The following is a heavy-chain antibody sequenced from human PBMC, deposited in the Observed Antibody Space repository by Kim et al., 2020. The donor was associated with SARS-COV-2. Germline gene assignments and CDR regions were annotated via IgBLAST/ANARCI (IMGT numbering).Heavy chain of an antibody. D-gene: IGHD6-19*01. V-gene: IGHV3-23*01. J-gene: IGHJ6*02. CDR2: ISGSGGST. CDR3: AKDSSGGLVSMYYYYYGMDV. CDR1: GFTFSSYA. Sequence: GGSLRLSCAASGFTFSSYAMSWVRQAPGKGLEWVSAISGSGGSTYYADSVKGRFTISRDNSKNTLYLQMNSLRAEDTAVYYCAKDSSGGLVSMYYYYYGMDVWGQGTTVTVSS.